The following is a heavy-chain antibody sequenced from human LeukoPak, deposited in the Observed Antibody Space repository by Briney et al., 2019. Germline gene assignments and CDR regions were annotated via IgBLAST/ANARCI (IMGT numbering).Heavy chain of an antibody. J-gene: IGHJ3*02. D-gene: IGHD3-10*01. V-gene: IGHV3-48*02. Sequence: GGSLRLSCAASGFTFSSYSMNWVRQAPGKGLEWISYISGSGSVSYYEDSVKGRFTISKDNAKNSLYLQMNSLRDEDTALYYCARDGGFGFLAAFDIWGQGTMVTVSS. CDR3: ARDGGFGFLAAFDI. CDR1: GFTFSSYS. CDR2: ISGSGSVS.